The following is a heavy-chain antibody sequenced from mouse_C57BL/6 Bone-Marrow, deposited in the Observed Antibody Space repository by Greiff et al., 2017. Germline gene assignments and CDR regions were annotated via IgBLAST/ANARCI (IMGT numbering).Heavy chain of an antibody. CDR1: GYTFTSYW. CDR2: IDPSDSYT. Sequence: QVQLQQPGAELVMPGASVKLSCKASGYTFTSYWMHWVKQRPGQGLEWIGEIDPSDSYTNYNQKFTGKSTLTVDKSSSTAYMQLSSLTSEDSAVYYCARGGGNWYFDVWGTGTTVTVSS. CDR3: ARGGGNWYFDV. V-gene: IGHV1-69*01. J-gene: IGHJ1*03.